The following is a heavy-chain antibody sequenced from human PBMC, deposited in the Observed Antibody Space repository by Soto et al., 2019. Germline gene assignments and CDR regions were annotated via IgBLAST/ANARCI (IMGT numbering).Heavy chain of an antibody. V-gene: IGHV1-3*01. CDR1: GYTFTIYA. CDR3: ARSNLTDYGGNSGAFDI. Sequence: ASVKVSCKASGYTFTIYAMHWVRQAPGQRLEWMGWINAGNGNTKYSQKFQGRVTITADKSTSTAYMELSSLRSEDTAVYYCARSNLTDYGGNSGAFDIWGQGTMVTVSS. CDR2: INAGNGNT. D-gene: IGHD4-17*01. J-gene: IGHJ3*02.